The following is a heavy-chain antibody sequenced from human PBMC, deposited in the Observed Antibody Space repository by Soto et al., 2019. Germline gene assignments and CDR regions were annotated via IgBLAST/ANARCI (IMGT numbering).Heavy chain of an antibody. CDR1: GFTLSNYA. D-gene: IGHD1-20*01. J-gene: IGHJ4*02. V-gene: IGHV3-23*01. Sequence: GGPLRLSCYYSGFTLSNYAMTWIRQAPGKGLEWVSLISANDVGTYYAESVKTRFTISTDQSRNTVYLQMDSLRADDTAIYYCAKAKNDYNWDNRPPFDYWGQGTLVTYPQ. CDR2: ISANDVGT. CDR3: AKAKNDYNWDNRPPFDY.